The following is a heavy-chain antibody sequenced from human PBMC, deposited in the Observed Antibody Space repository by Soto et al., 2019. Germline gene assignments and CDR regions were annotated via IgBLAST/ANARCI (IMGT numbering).Heavy chain of an antibody. CDR3: ARDVVVAADYGMDV. CDR2: IYHSGST. Sequence: SETLSLTCAVSGYSISSGYYWGWIRQPPGKGLEWIGSIYHSGSTYYNPSLKSRVTLSVDTSKNQFSLKLSSVTAADTAVYYCARDVVVAADYGMDVWGQGTTVTVSS. CDR1: GYSISSGYY. J-gene: IGHJ6*02. V-gene: IGHV4-38-2*02. D-gene: IGHD2-15*01.